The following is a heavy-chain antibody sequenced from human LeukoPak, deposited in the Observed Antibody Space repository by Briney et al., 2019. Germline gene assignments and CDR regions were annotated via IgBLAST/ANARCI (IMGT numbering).Heavy chain of an antibody. Sequence: ASVKVSCKASGYTFTGYYMHWVRQAPGQGLEWMGWINPNSGGTNYAQKFQGRVTMTRDTSISTAYMELSRLRSDDMAVYYCASGEKSYDSSGYYFYYYYGMGVWGQGTTVTVSS. D-gene: IGHD3-22*01. CDR3: ASGEKSYDSSGYYFYYYYGMGV. CDR2: INPNSGGT. CDR1: GYTFTGYY. V-gene: IGHV1-2*02. J-gene: IGHJ6*02.